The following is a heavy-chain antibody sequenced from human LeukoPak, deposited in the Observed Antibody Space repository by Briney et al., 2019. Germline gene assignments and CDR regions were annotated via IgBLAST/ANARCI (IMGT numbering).Heavy chain of an antibody. CDR3: TRVRGAYNLYDY. CDR2: IRSKAYGETA. Sequence: GESLRLSCLASGFTFSNTWMNWVHQAPGKGLEWVGFIRSKAYGETADYAASVKGRFTISRDDSKAIAYLQMNSLKTEDTAVYHCTRVRGAYNLYDYWGQGTLVTVSS. J-gene: IGHJ4*02. V-gene: IGHV3-49*04. D-gene: IGHD1-1*01. CDR1: GFTFSNTW.